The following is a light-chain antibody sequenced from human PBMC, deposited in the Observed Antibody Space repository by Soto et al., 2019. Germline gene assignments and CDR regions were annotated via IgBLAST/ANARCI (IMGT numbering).Light chain of an antibody. CDR3: QHYDTYSP. V-gene: IGKV1-5*03. CDR1: QTISSR. Sequence: IQMTQSPSTLSASVGDRVTITCRASQTISSRLAWYQQKPGKAPKLLIYKTSSLESGVPSRFSGSGSGTEFTLTISSLQPDDLGIYYCQHYDTYSPFGGGTKVEIK. J-gene: IGKJ4*02. CDR2: KTS.